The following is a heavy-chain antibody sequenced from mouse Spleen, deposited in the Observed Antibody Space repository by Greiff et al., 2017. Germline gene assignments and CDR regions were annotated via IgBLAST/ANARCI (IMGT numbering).Heavy chain of an antibody. V-gene: IGHV5-17*01. Sequence: EVNLVESGGGLVKPGGSLKLSCAASGFTFSDYGMHWVRQAPEKGLEWVAYISSGSSTIYYADTVKGRFTISRDNAKNTLFLQMTSLRSEDTAMYYCARPLDYYGSPSWFAYWGQGTLVTVSA. J-gene: IGHJ3*01. D-gene: IGHD1-1*01. CDR2: ISSGSSTI. CDR1: GFTFSDYG. CDR3: ARPLDYYGSPSWFAY.